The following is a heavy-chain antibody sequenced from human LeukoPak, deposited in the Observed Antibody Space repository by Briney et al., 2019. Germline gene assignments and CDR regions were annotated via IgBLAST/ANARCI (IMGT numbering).Heavy chain of an antibody. CDR3: AKVYDSSGYYYVD. V-gene: IGHV3-33*03. CDR1: GFTFSTYG. D-gene: IGHD3-22*01. Sequence: GGSLRLSCAASGFTFSTYGMHWVRLAPGKGLEWVAVVLSDGNNKYYADSVKGRFTISRDNSKNTVYLQMNSLTAEDTAVYYCAKVYDSSGYYYVDWGQGTLVTVSS. CDR2: VLSDGNNK. J-gene: IGHJ4*02.